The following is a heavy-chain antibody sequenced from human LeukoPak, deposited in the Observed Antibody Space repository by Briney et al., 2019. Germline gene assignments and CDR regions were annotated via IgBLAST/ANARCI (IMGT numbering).Heavy chain of an antibody. Sequence: ASVKVSCKTSGYTFTSYYIHWVRQAPGQGLERMGIINPSGGSTAYAQKFQGRVTMTRDTSTNTVYMELSSLRSEDTAVYYCARPTTVGNAFHIWGQGTVVTVSS. V-gene: IGHV1-46*01. J-gene: IGHJ3*02. CDR3: ARPTTVGNAFHI. D-gene: IGHD4-23*01. CDR1: GYTFTSYY. CDR2: INPSGGST.